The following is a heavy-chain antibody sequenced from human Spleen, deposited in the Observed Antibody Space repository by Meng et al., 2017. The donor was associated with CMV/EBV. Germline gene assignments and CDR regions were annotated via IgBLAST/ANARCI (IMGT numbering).Heavy chain of an antibody. V-gene: IGHV3-53*01. Sequence: GESLKISCAASGFIVSSNYMSWVRQAPGKGLEWVSVIYSGGSTYYADSVKGRFTISRDNAKNSRYLQMNSLRADDTAFYYWARGGGGDYWGQGTLVTVSS. CDR3: ARGGGGDY. J-gene: IGHJ4*02. D-gene: IGHD3-16*01. CDR1: GFIVSSNY. CDR2: IYSGGST.